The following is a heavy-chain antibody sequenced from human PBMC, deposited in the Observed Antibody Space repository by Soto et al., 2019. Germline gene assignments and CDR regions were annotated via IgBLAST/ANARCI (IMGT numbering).Heavy chain of an antibody. J-gene: IGHJ5*02. Sequence: GGSLRLSCAASGFTFSSYWMHWVRQAPGKGLVWVSRINSDGSSTRYADSVKGRFTISRENAKNTLYLQMNSLRAEDTAVYYCARVGYSSPFDPWGQGTLVTFSS. D-gene: IGHD6-19*01. CDR3: ARVGYSSPFDP. V-gene: IGHV3-74*01. CDR1: GFTFSSYW. CDR2: INSDGSST.